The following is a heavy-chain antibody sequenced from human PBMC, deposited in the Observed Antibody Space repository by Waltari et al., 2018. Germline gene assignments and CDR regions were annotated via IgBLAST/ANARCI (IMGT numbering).Heavy chain of an antibody. Sequence: QVQLVQSGAEVKKPGASVKVSCKASGYTFNSYYMPWVLPAPGQGLEWLGIINPSGGSTSYAQKFQGRVTMTRDTSTSTVYMELSSLRSEDTAVYYCARVGRYYDFWSGYSDYFDYWGQGTLVTVSS. D-gene: IGHD3-3*01. V-gene: IGHV1-46*02. J-gene: IGHJ4*02. CDR1: GYTFNSYY. CDR3: ARVGRYYDFWSGYSDYFDY. CDR2: INPSGGST.